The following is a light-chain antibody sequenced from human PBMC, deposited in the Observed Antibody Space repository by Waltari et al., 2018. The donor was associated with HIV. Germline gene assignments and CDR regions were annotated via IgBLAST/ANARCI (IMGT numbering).Light chain of an antibody. CDR1: KGIGND. V-gene: IGKV1-6*01. Sequence: AIQMTQSPSSLSASVEDRVTITCRASKGIGNDLGWYQQKTGKAPNLLIDAASSLQSGVPSRFSGSGSGTDFTLTISYLQPEDFATYYCLQDYSYPLTFGPGTKLDIK. J-gene: IGKJ3*01. CDR3: LQDYSYPLT. CDR2: AAS.